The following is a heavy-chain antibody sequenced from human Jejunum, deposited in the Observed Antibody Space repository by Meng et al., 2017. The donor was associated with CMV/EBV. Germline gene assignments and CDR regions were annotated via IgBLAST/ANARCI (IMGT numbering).Heavy chain of an antibody. CDR3: ARGRGYRLLTPFYFFDY. V-gene: IGHV4-61*03. CDR2: FFTRGNT. J-gene: IGHJ4*02. D-gene: IGHD3-22*01. Sequence: SSAADFWTWVRPPPGKPLEWIGFFFTRGNTKSTPSLTCRVSISVDTPGHHFSLRLTSVTAADTAVYFCARGRGYRLLTPFYFFDYWGQGRLVTVSS. CDR1: SSAADF.